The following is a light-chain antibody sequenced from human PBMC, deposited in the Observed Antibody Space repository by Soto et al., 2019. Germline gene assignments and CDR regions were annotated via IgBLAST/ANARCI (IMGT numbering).Light chain of an antibody. CDR1: QSVSSSY. V-gene: IGKV3-20*01. J-gene: IGKJ1*01. CDR3: QQYGSSPT. CDR2: GAS. Sequence: EIMWTQSPLTLSLAPVVTRTLSLRASQSVSSSYLAWYQQKPGQAPRLLIYGASSRATGIPDRFSGSGSGTDFTLTISRLETEDFAVYYCQQYGSSPTFGQGTKVDIK.